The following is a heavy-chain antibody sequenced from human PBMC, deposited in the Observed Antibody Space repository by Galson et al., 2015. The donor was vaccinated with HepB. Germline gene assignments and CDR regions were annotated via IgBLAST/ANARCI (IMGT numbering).Heavy chain of an antibody. V-gene: IGHV3-66*01. CDR1: GFTVSSNY. CDR3: ARVSTPGIAAAKAGGYSSGWYYFDY. Sequence: SLRLSCAASGFTVSSNYMSWVRQAPGKGLEWVSVIYSGGSTYYADSVKGRFTISRDNSKNTLYLQMNSLRAEDTAVYYCARVSTPGIAAAKAGGYSSGWYYFDYWGQGTLVTVSS. J-gene: IGHJ4*02. CDR2: IYSGGST. D-gene: IGHD6-19*01.